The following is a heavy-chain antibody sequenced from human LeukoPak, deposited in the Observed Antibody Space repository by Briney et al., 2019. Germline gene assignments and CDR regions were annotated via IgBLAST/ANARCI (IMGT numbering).Heavy chain of an antibody. CDR2: MYNRGSS. D-gene: IGHD6-19*01. CDR1: GDSISNYY. CDR3: ARAEKAVTGTLDY. J-gene: IGHJ4*02. Sequence: SETLSLTCTVSGDSISNYYWSWIRQSPGKELEWIGYMYNRGSSIYNPSLKSRVTISTDTSKNQFSLRLTSVTAADTAVYYCARAEKAVTGTLDYWGQGTLITVSS. V-gene: IGHV4-59*01.